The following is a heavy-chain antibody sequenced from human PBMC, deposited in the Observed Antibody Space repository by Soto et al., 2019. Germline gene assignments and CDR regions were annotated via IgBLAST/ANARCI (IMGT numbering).Heavy chain of an antibody. V-gene: IGHV4-39*07. J-gene: IGHJ6*02. CDR1: GGSISSSSYY. CDR3: ARGAKKGVTIFGVVIKTYGMDV. Sequence: SETLSLTCTVSGGSISSSSYYWSWIRQPPGKGLEWIGEINHSGSTNYNTSLKSRVTISVDTSKNQFSLKLSSVTAADTAVYYCARGAKKGVTIFGVVIKTYGMDVWGQGTTVTVSS. D-gene: IGHD3-3*01. CDR2: INHSGST.